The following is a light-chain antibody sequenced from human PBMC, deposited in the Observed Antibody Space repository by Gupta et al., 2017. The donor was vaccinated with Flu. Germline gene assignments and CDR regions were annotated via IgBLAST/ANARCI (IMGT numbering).Light chain of an antibody. CDR3: QQYHSIPWT. CDR2: WAS. Sequence: SPGERATIGCRSSQSVLYSPNKRNYLAWYQQKAGQPPKLLVYWASTRESGVPDRFSGSGSGTDFSLTISSLQAEDVAVYYCQQYHSIPWTFDQGTRVEIK. J-gene: IGKJ1*01. CDR1: QSVLYSPNKRNY. V-gene: IGKV4-1*01.